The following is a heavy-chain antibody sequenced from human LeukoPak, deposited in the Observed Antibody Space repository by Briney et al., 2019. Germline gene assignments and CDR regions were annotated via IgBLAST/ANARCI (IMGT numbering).Heavy chain of an antibody. Sequence: SETLSLTCAVYGGSFSGYYWSWIRQSPGKGLEWIGYIYYTGSTTYNPSLKSRVTISADTSKNQFSLKLSSVTAADTAVYYCARQPYTSGRSVYFDYWAQGTLVTVSS. V-gene: IGHV4-59*01. CDR1: GGSFSGYY. CDR3: ARQPYTSGRSVYFDY. D-gene: IGHD3-10*01. J-gene: IGHJ4*02. CDR2: IYYTGST.